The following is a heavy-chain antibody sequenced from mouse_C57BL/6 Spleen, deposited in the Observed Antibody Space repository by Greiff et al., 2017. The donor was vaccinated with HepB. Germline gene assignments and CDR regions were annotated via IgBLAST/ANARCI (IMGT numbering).Heavy chain of an antibody. CDR3: ARGEFDY. CDR2: IDPSDSYT. CDR1: GYTFTSYW. V-gene: IGHV1-69*01. J-gene: IGHJ2*01. Sequence: QVHVKQPGAELVMPGASVKLSCKASGYTFTSYWMHWVKQRPGQGLEWIGEIDPSDSYTNYNQKFKGKSTLTVDKSSSTAYMQLSSLASEDSAVYYCARGEFDYWGQGTTLTVSS.